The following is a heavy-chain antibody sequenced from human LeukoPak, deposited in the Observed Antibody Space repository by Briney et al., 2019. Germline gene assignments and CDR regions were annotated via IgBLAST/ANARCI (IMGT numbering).Heavy chain of an antibody. D-gene: IGHD4-17*01. CDR2: INPNSGGT. Sequence: ASVKVSCKASGYTFTGYYMHWVRQAPGQGLEWMGWINPNSGGTNYAQKFQGRVTMTRDTFISTAYMELSRLRSDDTAVYYCAREAFTTVTSATDAFDIWGQGTMVTVSS. J-gene: IGHJ3*02. CDR1: GYTFTGYY. V-gene: IGHV1-2*02. CDR3: AREAFTTVTSATDAFDI.